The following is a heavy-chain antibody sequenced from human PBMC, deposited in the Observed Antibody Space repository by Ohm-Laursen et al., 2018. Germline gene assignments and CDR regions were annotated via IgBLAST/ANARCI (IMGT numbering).Heavy chain of an antibody. J-gene: IGHJ6*02. Sequence: SLRLSCAASGFTFSSYAMSWVRQAPEKGLEWISSIGGSGASGGSTYYADSVKGRFTISRDNSKNTVFLQMSSLRAEDTAVYYCATQGYCSNGICYIAVDVWGQGTTVTVSS. D-gene: IGHD2-8*01. CDR1: GFTFSSYA. CDR2: IGGSGASGGST. CDR3: ATQGYCSNGICYIAVDV. V-gene: IGHV3-23*01.